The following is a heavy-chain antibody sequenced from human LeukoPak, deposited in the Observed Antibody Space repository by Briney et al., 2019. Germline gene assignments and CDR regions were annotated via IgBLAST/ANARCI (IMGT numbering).Heavy chain of an antibody. CDR3: ARDQMVVTGPFDY. CDR1: GFTFSSYW. D-gene: IGHD2-21*02. CDR2: IKQDGSEK. V-gene: IGHV3-7*01. J-gene: IGHJ4*02. Sequence: GGSLRLSCAASGFTFSSYWMCWVRQAPGKGLEWVANIKQDGSEKYYVDSVKGRFTISRDNAKNSLYLQMNSLRAEDTAVYYCARDQMVVTGPFDYWGQGTLVTVSS.